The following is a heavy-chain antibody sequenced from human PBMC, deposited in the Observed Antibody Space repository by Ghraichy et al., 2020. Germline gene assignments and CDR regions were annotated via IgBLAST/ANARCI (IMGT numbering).Heavy chain of an antibody. CDR2: ISPYNGNT. V-gene: IGHV1-18*01. Sequence: GWISPYNGNTEYTQKFQGRVTMTTDTSTTTAYMDLRSLRSDDTAVYYCARDGQELVPLFYGLDVWGQGTTVIVAS. CDR3: ARDGQELVPLFYGLDV. D-gene: IGHD6-6*01. J-gene: IGHJ6*02.